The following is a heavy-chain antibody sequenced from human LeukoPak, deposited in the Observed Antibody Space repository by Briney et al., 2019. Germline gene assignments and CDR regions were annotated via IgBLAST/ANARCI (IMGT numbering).Heavy chain of an antibody. V-gene: IGHV1-2*02. CDR2: INPNSGGT. Sequence: ASVKVSCKASGYTFTGYYMHWVRQAPGQGLEWMGWINPNSGGTNYAQKFQGRVTMTRDTSISTAYMEPSRLRSDDTAVYYCARDQGLGLWGMDVWGQGTTVTVSS. J-gene: IGHJ6*02. D-gene: IGHD6-19*01. CDR3: ARDQGLGLWGMDV. CDR1: GYTFTGYY.